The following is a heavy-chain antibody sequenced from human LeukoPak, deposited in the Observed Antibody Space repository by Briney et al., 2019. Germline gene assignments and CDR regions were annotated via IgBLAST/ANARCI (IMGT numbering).Heavy chain of an antibody. D-gene: IGHD7-27*01. CDR3: AIDPNWGTHS. Sequence: PGGSLRLSCAASGFTFSTYTMYWVRHPPGKRLEWVSIIGNNGGGIHYADSVRGRFTISRDNSKNALYLQMNSLRVEETAVYYCAIDPNWGTHSWGQGVLVTVSS. CDR2: IGNNGGGI. J-gene: IGHJ4*02. V-gene: IGHV3-23*01. CDR1: GFTFSTYT.